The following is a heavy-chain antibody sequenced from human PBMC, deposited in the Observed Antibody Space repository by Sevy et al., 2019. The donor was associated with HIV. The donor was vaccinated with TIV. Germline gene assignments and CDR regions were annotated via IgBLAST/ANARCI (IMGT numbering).Heavy chain of an antibody. Sequence: SETLSLTCTVSGGSISSYYWSWIRQPAGKGLEWIGRIYTSGSTNHNPSLKSRVTMSVDTSKNQFSLKLSSVTAADTAVYYCARVADYGGPNDYWGQGTLVTVSS. CDR3: ARVADYGGPNDY. CDR1: GGSISSYY. CDR2: IYTSGST. J-gene: IGHJ4*02. D-gene: IGHD4-17*01. V-gene: IGHV4-4*07.